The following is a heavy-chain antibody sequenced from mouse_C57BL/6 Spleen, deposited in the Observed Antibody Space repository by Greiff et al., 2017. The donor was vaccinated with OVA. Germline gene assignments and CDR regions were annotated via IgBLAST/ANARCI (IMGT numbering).Heavy chain of an antibody. Sequence: EVQLVESGGGLVQPGGSLSLSCAASGFTFTDYYMSWVRQPPGKALEWLGFIRNKANGYTTEYSASVKGRFTISRDNSQSILYLQMNALRAEDSATYYCARLDSSDAMDYWGQGTSVTVSS. D-gene: IGHD3-2*02. J-gene: IGHJ4*01. V-gene: IGHV7-3*01. CDR3: ARLDSSDAMDY. CDR2: IRNKANGYTT. CDR1: GFTFTDYY.